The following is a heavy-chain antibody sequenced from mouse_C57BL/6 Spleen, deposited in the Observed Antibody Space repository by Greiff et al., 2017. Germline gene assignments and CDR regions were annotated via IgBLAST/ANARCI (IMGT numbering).Heavy chain of an antibody. V-gene: IGHV1-26*01. CDR1: GNTFPDYY. Sequence: VQLQQSGPELVKPGASVKISCKASGNTFPDYYMNWVKQSHGKSLEWIGDIIPNNGGTSYNQKFKGKATLPVDKSSSTADMELRSLTSWDSAVYYYSRKRGSDYWGQGTTLTVSS. CDR2: IIPNNGGT. CDR3: SRKRGSDY. J-gene: IGHJ2*01.